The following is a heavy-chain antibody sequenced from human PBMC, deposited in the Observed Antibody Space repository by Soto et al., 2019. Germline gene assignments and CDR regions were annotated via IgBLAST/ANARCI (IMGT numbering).Heavy chain of an antibody. CDR2: IYYTGSI. Sequence: QVQLQESGPGLVKPSETLSLTCTVSGGSISSYYWNWIRQSPGKGLEWIGYIYYTGSINYNPSLKSRVTISMDTSKNQFSLKLSSVTAADTAVFYCAGSRDGYNPFDYWGQGTPVTVSS. D-gene: IGHD5-12*01. CDR3: AGSRDGYNPFDY. CDR1: GGSISSYY. V-gene: IGHV4-59*01. J-gene: IGHJ4*02.